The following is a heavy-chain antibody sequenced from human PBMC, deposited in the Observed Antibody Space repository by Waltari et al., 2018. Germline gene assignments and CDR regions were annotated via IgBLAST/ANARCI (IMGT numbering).Heavy chain of an antibody. J-gene: IGHJ6*02. CDR1: GHTFTSYD. D-gene: IGHD6-13*01. V-gene: IGHV1-8*03. CDR3: ARGNAAVEYGMDV. Sequence: QVQLVQSVAELRKPGASLKVSCKASGHTFTSYDIHWVRQATGQGLEWMGWMNPNSGNTGYAQKCQGRVTITRNTSISTAYMELSSLRSEDTAVYYCARGNAAVEYGMDVWGQGTTVTVSS. CDR2: MNPNSGNT.